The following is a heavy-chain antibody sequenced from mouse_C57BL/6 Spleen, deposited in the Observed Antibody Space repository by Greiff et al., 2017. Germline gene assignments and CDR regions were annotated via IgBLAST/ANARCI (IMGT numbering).Heavy chain of an antibody. D-gene: IGHD2-2*01. CDR1: GYTFTSYT. J-gene: IGHJ2*01. CDR2: INPSSGYT. V-gene: IGHV1-4*01. CDR3: ARGGYPSLYFDY. Sequence: QVQLQQSGAELARPGASVKMSCKASGYTFTSYTMHWVKQRPGQGLEWIGYINPSSGYTKYNQKFKDKATLTADKSSSTAYMQLSSLTSEDSAVYYCARGGYPSLYFDYWGQGTTLTVSS.